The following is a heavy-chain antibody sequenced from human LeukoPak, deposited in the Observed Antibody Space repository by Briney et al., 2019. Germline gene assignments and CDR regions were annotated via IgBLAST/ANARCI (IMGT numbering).Heavy chain of an antibody. Sequence: GGSLRLSCAASGFTFSSYSMNWVRQAPGKGLEWVSAISGSGGSTYYADSVKGRFTISRDNSKNTLYLQMNSLRAEDTAVYYCAKVARFLEWLLLANNWFDPWGQGTLVTVSS. J-gene: IGHJ5*02. V-gene: IGHV3-23*01. CDR1: GFTFSSYS. D-gene: IGHD3-3*01. CDR3: AKVARFLEWLLLANNWFDP. CDR2: ISGSGGST.